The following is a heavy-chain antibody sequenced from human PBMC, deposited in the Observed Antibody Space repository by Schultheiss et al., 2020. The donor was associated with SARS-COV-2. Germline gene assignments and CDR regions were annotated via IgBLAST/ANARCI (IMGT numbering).Heavy chain of an antibody. V-gene: IGHV4-59*12. D-gene: IGHD2-2*01. CDR3: ARADIVVVPAAMLWFDP. CDR2: IYYSGST. CDR1: GGSISSYY. J-gene: IGHJ5*02. Sequence: SETLSLTCTVSGGSISSYYWSWIRQPPGKGLEWIGYIYYSGSTNYNPSLKSRVTISVDTSKNQFSLKLSSVTAADTAVYYCARADIVVVPAAMLWFDPWGQGTLVTVSS.